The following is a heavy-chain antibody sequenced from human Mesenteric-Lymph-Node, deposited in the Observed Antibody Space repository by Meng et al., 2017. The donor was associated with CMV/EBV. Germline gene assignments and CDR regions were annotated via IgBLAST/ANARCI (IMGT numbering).Heavy chain of an antibody. J-gene: IGHJ4*02. D-gene: IGHD3-10*01. CDR1: SISSGGYY. Sequence: SISSGGYYWSWIRQHPGKGLEWIGYIYYSGSTYYNPSLKSRVTISVDTPKNQFSLKLSSVTAADTAVYYCARATVFVRGVRRTEDYWGQGTLVTVSS. V-gene: IGHV4-31*02. CDR2: IYYSGST. CDR3: ARATVFVRGVRRTEDY.